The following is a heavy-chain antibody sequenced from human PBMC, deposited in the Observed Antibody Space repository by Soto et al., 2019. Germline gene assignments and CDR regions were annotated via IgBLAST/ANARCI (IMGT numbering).Heavy chain of an antibody. V-gene: IGHV4-30-2*02. CDR2: IYHSGST. CDR1: GVSVSSVGYS. Sequence: SETLSLTCGVSGVSVSSVGYSWSWIRQPPGKGLEWIGYIYHSGSTYYNPSLKSRVTISVDRSKNQFSLKLSSVTAADTAVYYCARISTRGYYGMDVWGQGTTVTGSS. CDR3: ARISTRGYYGMDV. J-gene: IGHJ6*02. D-gene: IGHD2-2*01.